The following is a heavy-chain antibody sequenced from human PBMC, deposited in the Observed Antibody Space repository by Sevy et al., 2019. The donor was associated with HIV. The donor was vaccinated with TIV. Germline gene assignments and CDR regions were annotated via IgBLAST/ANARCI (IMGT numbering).Heavy chain of an antibody. CDR2: ISGSGGST. CDR1: GFTFSSYA. J-gene: IGHJ4*02. Sequence: GGSLRLSCAASGFTFSSYAMSWVRQAPGKGLEWVSAISGSGGSTYYADSVKGRFTISRDNSKNTLYLQMNSLRAEDTAVYYCAKANCGGDCYSFGYYFDYWGQGTLVTVSS. CDR3: AKANCGGDCYSFGYYFDY. V-gene: IGHV3-23*01. D-gene: IGHD2-21*01.